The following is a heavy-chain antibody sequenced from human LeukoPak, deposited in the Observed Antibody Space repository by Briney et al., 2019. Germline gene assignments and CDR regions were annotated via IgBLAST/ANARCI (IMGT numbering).Heavy chain of an antibody. J-gene: IGHJ4*02. D-gene: IGHD1-1*01. V-gene: IGHV3-7*01. Sequence: GGSLRLSCAVSGFTFSTYSMSWVRQAPGKGLEWVAIINKDGSETHYVDSVKGRFTISRDNAQNSLYLQMNSLRAADTALYYCARVKMRPGTTETTGGVEEYWAQGTLVTVSS. CDR2: INKDGSET. CDR1: GFTFSTYS. CDR3: ARVKMRPGTTETTGGVEEY.